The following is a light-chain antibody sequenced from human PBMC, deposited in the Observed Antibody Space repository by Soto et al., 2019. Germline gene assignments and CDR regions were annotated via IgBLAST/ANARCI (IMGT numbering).Light chain of an antibody. V-gene: IGKV3D-20*02. CDR1: QSVSTSY. J-gene: IGKJ5*01. CDR2: GVS. CDR3: QHRSNWPPGIT. Sequence: DIVLTQSPGTLSLSPGDRATLSCRAGQSVSTSYLAWYQQKPGQAPRLLIYGVSTGATGIPDRFSGSGSGTDFTLTISRLEPEDFAVYYCQHRSNWPPGITFGQGTRLEI.